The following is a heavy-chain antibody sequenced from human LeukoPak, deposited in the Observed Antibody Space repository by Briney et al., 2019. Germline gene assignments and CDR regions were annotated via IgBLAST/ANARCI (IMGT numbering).Heavy chain of an antibody. CDR2: TFYRSKWYN. CDR1: GDSVSSNTAA. CDR3: ARDGWPAFDY. J-gene: IGHJ4*02. D-gene: IGHD2-15*01. V-gene: IGHV6-1*01. Sequence: SQTLSLTCAISGDSVSSNTAAWNWIRQSPSGGLEWLGRTFYRSKWYNDYAVSVKSRITIDPDTSKNQFSLHLNSVTPEDTAVYFCARDGWPAFDYWGQGTLVTVSS.